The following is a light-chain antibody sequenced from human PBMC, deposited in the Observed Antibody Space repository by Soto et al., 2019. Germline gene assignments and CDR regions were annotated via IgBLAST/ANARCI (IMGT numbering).Light chain of an antibody. V-gene: IGKV1-5*03. CDR1: QSISSW. CDR3: QQYNDSFPFT. J-gene: IGKJ2*01. Sequence: DIQMTQSPSTLSASVGDRVTITCRARQSISSWLAWYQQKPGTAPKVLIYEASTLESGVPSRFSGMRSGTEFTLTVSSLQPDDFATYYCQQYNDSFPFTFGQGTKV. CDR2: EAS.